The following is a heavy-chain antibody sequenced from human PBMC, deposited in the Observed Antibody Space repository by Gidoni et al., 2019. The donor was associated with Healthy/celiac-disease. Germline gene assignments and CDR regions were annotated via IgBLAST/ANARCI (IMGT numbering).Heavy chain of an antibody. CDR3: ARERYDSSYDAFDI. J-gene: IGHJ3*02. D-gene: IGHD3-22*01. V-gene: IGHV3-33*01. CDR2: IWYDGSNK. CDR1: GFTFRSDG. Sequence: QVQLVESGGGVVQPGRSLRLSCAASGFTFRSDGMHWVRQAPGKGLDWVAVIWYDGSNKYYADSVKGRFTISRDNSKNTLYLQTNSLRAEDTAVYYCARERYDSSYDAFDIWGQGTMVTVSS.